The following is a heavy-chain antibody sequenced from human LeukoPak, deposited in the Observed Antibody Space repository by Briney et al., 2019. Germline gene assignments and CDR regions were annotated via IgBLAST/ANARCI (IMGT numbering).Heavy chain of an antibody. CDR2: ISYDGSNK. J-gene: IGHJ4*02. CDR1: GFTFSSYG. CDR3: AKTPGD. V-gene: IGHV3-30*18. Sequence: PGGSLRLSCAASGFTFSSYGMHWVRQAPGKGLEWVAVISYDGSNKYYADSVKGRFTISRDNSKNTLYLQMNSLRAEDTAVYYCAKTPGDWGQGTPVTVSS.